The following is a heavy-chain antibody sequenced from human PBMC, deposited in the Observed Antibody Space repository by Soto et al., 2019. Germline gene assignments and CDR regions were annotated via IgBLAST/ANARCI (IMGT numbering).Heavy chain of an antibody. Sequence: SETPSLTCSVSGVSISNYYWNWIRQPAGKGPEWIGRVYNSGTTNSNPSLRSRVTMSIDTAKRQFSLNLWSVTAADTAVYFCARGGEPASGTRALDFWGQGILVTVSS. J-gene: IGHJ4*02. CDR2: VYNSGTT. D-gene: IGHD2-21*01. V-gene: IGHV4-4*07. CDR1: GVSISNYY. CDR3: ARGGEPASGTRALDF.